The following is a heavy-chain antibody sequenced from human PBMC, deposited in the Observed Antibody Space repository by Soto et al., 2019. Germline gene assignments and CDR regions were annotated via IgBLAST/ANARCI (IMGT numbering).Heavy chain of an antibody. D-gene: IGHD2-15*01. CDR1: GFTFSNYA. J-gene: IGHJ3*02. V-gene: IGHV3-30-3*01. Sequence: QVQLVESGGGVVQPGRSLRLSCAASGFTFSNYAMHWVRQAPGKGLEWVAVISYDGRNTYYADSVKGRFTISRDNSKTTLYLQMNSLIAEDTAVYYCAREGGYCSGGSCYDYAFDIWGQGTMVTVSS. CDR2: ISYDGRNT. CDR3: AREGGYCSGGSCYDYAFDI.